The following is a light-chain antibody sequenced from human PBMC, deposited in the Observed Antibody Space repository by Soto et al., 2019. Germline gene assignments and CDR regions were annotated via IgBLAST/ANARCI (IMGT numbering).Light chain of an antibody. CDR3: QQRTSWPPAYT. V-gene: IGKV3-11*01. CDR1: QSVSSY. CDR2: DAS. J-gene: IGKJ2*01. Sequence: EIVLTQSPATLSLSPGERATLSCRASQSVSSYLAWYQQKPGQAPRLLIYDASDRATGIPARFSGSGSGTDITLTISSLEPEDFAVYYCQQRTSWPPAYTFGQGTKLEIK.